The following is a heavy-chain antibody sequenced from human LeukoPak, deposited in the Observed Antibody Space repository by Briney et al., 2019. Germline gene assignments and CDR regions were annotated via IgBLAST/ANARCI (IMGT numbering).Heavy chain of an antibody. J-gene: IGHJ4*02. CDR1: GFTFSSYA. V-gene: IGHV3-23*01. D-gene: IGHD3-22*01. CDR2: ISGSGGST. CDR3: AKPAGDSSGYYQVVLSFDY. Sequence: GGSLRLSCAASGFTFSSYAMSWVRQAPGKGLEWVSAISGSGGSTYYADSVKGRFTIPRDNSKNTLYLQMNSLRAEDTAVYYCAKPAGDSSGYYQVVLSFDYWGQGTLVTVSS.